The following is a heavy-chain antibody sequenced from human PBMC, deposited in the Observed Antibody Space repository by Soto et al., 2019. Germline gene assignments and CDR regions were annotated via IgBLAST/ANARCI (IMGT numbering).Heavy chain of an antibody. Sequence: QVQLVQSGAEVKKPGASVRVSCKASGYTFTSYHIAWVRQAPGQGREWMGSVSGYDGDTNYAQSFQGRVTMTTDPSTNTANMELRSLRSDDTAMYFCAKAVIVATIAGRGTSFDYWGQGTLVTVSS. V-gene: IGHV1-18*01. J-gene: IGHJ4*02. D-gene: IGHD5-12*01. CDR1: GYTFTSYH. CDR2: VSGYDGDT. CDR3: AKAVIVATIAGRGTSFDY.